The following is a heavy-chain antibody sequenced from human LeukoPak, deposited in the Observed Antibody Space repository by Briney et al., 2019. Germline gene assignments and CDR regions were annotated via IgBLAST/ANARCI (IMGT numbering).Heavy chain of an antibody. CDR1: GLIFSHYG. Sequence: PGTSLRLSCAASGLIFSHYGMHWVRQSPGKGLDWVALTWYDGSKKYYADSVKGRFTISRDNAKDTLYLQMDSLRVEDTAVYYCTVWSGSSYLEYLQHWGQGTLVSVSA. J-gene: IGHJ1*01. CDR3: TVWSGSSYLEYLQH. CDR2: TWYDGSKK. V-gene: IGHV3-33*01. D-gene: IGHD1-26*01.